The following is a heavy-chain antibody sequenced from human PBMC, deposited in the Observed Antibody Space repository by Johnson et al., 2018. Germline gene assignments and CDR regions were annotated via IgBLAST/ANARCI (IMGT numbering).Heavy chain of an antibody. Sequence: QVQLVESGGGVVQPGRSLRLSCAASGFTFSNYAMHWVRQAPGKGLEWVAVISYDGSINYYADSVRGRFIISRDNGNNSLFLQMNSLRAEDTAVYYCARDERWGQGTLVTVSA. J-gene: IGHJ4*02. CDR3: ARDER. CDR2: ISYDGSIN. CDR1: GFTFSNYA. V-gene: IGHV3-30-3*01.